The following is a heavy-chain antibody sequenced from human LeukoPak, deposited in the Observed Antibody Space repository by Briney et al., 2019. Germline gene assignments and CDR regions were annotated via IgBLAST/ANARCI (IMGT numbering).Heavy chain of an antibody. V-gene: IGHV3-11*04. J-gene: IGHJ4*02. CDR1: GLTFSDYY. CDR3: ARSYY. CDR2: ISGTGTTI. Sequence: GGSLRLSCAASGLTFSDYYMTWIRQAPGKGLEWVSSISGTGTTIYSADSVRGRFTVSGDNARNSLYLQMNSLRAEDTAVYYCARSYYWGQGTLVTVSS.